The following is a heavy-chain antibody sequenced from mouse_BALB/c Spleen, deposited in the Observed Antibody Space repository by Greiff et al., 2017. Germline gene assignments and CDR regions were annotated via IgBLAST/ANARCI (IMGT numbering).Heavy chain of an antibody. J-gene: IGHJ3*01. Sequence: EVQLVESGGGLVKPGGSLKLSCAASGFTFSSYTMSWVRQTPEKRLEWVATISSGGSYTYYPDSVKGRFTISRDNAKNTLYLQMSSLKSEDTAMYYCTREGIYGNYAWFAYWGQGTLVTVSA. CDR3: TREGIYGNYAWFAY. CDR2: ISSGGSYT. D-gene: IGHD2-1*01. CDR1: GFTFSSYT. V-gene: IGHV5-6-4*01.